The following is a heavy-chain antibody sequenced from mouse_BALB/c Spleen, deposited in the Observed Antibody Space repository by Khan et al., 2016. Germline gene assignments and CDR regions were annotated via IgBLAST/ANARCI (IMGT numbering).Heavy chain of an antibody. CDR1: GFTFRNYA. Sequence: EVELVESGGGLVKPGGSLKLSCAASGFTFRNYAMSWVRQTPEKRLEWVASISTGDSTYYGDSVKGRFTISRDNARNILYLQMSRLRSEDTAMFYCAREDYGNYGDYLDDWGQGTTLTGSS. V-gene: IGHV5-6-5*01. J-gene: IGHJ2*01. D-gene: IGHD2-1*01. CDR2: ISTGDST. CDR3: AREDYGNYGDYLDD.